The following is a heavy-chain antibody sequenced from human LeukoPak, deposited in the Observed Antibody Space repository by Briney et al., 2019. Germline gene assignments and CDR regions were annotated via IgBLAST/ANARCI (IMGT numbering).Heavy chain of an antibody. D-gene: IGHD1-26*01. CDR1: GFTFSSYA. J-gene: IGHJ6*03. CDR2: ISYDGSNK. CDR3: ARGGSHGYYYYYYMDV. Sequence: TGGSLRLSCAASGFTFSSYAMHWVRQAPGKGLEWVAVISYDGSNKYYADSVKGRLTISRDNSKNTLYLQMNSLRAEDTAVYYCARGGSHGYYYYYYMDVWGKGTTVTISS. V-gene: IGHV3-30*04.